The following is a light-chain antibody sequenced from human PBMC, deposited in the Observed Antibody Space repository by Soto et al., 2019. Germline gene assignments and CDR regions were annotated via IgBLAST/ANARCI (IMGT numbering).Light chain of an antibody. CDR2: DAS. CDR1: QSVSSY. V-gene: IGKV3-11*01. CDR3: KKRSNWPLT. Sequence: EIVLTQSPATLSLSPGERATLSCRASQSVSSYLAWYQQKPGQAPRLLIYDASNRATGIPARLSGSGSGTDFTLTISSLEPEDFAVYYCKKRSNWPLTLGGGTKVEIK. J-gene: IGKJ4*01.